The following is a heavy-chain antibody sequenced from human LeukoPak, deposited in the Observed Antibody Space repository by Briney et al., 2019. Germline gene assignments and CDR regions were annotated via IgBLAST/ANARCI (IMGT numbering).Heavy chain of an antibody. CDR1: GFIFSDYW. J-gene: IGHJ4*02. D-gene: IGHD1-26*01. Sequence: GGSLRLSCAASGFIFSDYWMHWVRQAPGKGLVWVSLIHSDGRTTNYADSVKGRFTFSRDNAKNTLYLQMNSLRVEDAAVYYCARDTYSIAEWGQGALVTVSS. CDR3: ARDTYSIAE. V-gene: IGHV3-74*01. CDR2: IHSDGRTT.